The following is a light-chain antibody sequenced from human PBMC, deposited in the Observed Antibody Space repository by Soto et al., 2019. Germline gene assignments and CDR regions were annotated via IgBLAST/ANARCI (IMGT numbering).Light chain of an antibody. CDR3: SAWDDSLSGSV. CDR1: SSNLGTNY. Sequence: QAVLTQPPSASGTPGQRVTISCSGSSSNLGTNYVYWYQHLPGTAPKLLIYRNNLRPSGVPDRFSGSRSGTSASLAISGLRTEDEADYFCSAWDDSLSGSVFGTGTKVTVL. CDR2: RNN. V-gene: IGLV1-47*01. J-gene: IGLJ1*01.